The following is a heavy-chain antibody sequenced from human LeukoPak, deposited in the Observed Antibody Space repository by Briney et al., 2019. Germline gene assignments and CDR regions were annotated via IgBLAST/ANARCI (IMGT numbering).Heavy chain of an antibody. CDR3: ARRVAAARRVSLPIDY. D-gene: IGHD6-13*01. V-gene: IGHV4-34*01. CDR2: INHSGST. Sequence: PSETLSLTCAVYDGSFSGYSWNWIRQPPGKGLEWIGEINHSGSTNYNPSLKSRVTISVDTSKNQFSLKLSSVTAADTAVYYCARRVAAARRVSLPIDYWGQGTLVTVSS. J-gene: IGHJ4*02. CDR1: DGSFSGYS.